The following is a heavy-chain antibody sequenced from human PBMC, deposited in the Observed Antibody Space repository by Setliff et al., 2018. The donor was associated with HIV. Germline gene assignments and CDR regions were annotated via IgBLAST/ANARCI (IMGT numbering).Heavy chain of an antibody. CDR1: GYAFTSYY. CDR2: INPTGGST. D-gene: IGHD3-22*01. Sequence: ASVTVSCKASGYAFTSYYMHWVRQAPGQGLEWMGIINPTGGSTTYAQKFQGRVTMTRDMSTSTVYMELSSLRSEDRAMYYCARDFYGTSGYPEGYFQHWGQGTLVTVSS. CDR3: ARDFYGTSGYPEGYFQH. V-gene: IGHV1-46*01. J-gene: IGHJ1*01.